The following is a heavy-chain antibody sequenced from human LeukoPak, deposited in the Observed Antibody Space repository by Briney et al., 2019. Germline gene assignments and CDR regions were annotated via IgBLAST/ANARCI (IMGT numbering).Heavy chain of an antibody. CDR1: GGSISSYY. CDR3: AKESNSSDNWYFDL. V-gene: IGHV4-59*01. D-gene: IGHD2/OR15-2a*01. CDR2: IYYSGST. Sequence: SETLSLTCTVSGGSISSYYWSWIRQPPGKGLEWIGYIYYSGSTNYNPSLKSRVTISVDTSKNQFSLKLSSVTAADTAVYYCAKESNSSDNWYFDLWGRGTLVTVSS. J-gene: IGHJ2*01.